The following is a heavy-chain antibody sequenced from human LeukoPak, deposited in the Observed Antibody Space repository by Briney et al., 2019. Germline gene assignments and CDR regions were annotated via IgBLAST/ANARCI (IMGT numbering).Heavy chain of an antibody. D-gene: IGHD6-19*01. J-gene: IGHJ6*02. CDR3: ARADSSGWAYYYYGMDV. Sequence: GASVKVSCKASGYTFTGYYMHWVRQAPGQGLEWMGWINPNSGDTNYAQNFQGRVTMTRDTSISTGYMELSRLRSDDTAVYYCARADSSGWAYYYYGMDVWGQGTTVTVSS. V-gene: IGHV1-2*02. CDR2: INPNSGDT. CDR1: GYTFTGYY.